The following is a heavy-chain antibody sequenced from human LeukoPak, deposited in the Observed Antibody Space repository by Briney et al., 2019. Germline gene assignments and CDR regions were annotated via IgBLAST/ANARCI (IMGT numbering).Heavy chain of an antibody. CDR1: GYTFTSYG. Sequence: GASVKVSCKASGYTFTSYGISWVRQAPGQGLEWMGWISAYNGNTNYAQKLQGRVTMATDTSTSTAYMELRSLRSDDTAVYYCATGPREYDYVWGSYCANWFDPWGQGTLVTVSS. CDR2: ISAYNGNT. D-gene: IGHD3-16*01. V-gene: IGHV1-18*01. J-gene: IGHJ5*02. CDR3: ATGPREYDYVWGSYCANWFDP.